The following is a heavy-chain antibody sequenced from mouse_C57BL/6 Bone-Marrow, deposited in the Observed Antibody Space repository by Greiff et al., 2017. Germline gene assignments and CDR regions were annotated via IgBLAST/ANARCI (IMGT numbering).Heavy chain of an antibody. J-gene: IGHJ4*01. CDR3: ARQDYYGSSYGYYAMDY. D-gene: IGHD1-1*01. CDR1: GFSFTSYG. CDR2: IWSDGST. V-gene: IGHV2-6-1*01. Sequence: VKLMESGPGLVAPSQSLSITCTVSGFSFTSYGVHWVRQTPGKGLEWLVVIWSDGSTTYYSALNSRLTIRTANSKSQVFIKMNMLQTDDTAMYYGARQDYYGSSYGYYAMDYGGQGTSVTVSS.